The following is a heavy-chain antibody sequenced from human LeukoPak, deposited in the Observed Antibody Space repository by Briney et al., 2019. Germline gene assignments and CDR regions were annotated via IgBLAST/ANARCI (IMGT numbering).Heavy chain of an antibody. CDR1: GYSISSGYY. J-gene: IGHJ5*02. CDR2: FYHSGST. CDR3: ARAGLYCDNNNWMVEWFDP. V-gene: IGHV4-38-2*01. D-gene: IGHD1-1*01. Sequence: SETLSLTCAVSGYSISSGYYWGWIRQPPGKGLEWIGSFYHSGSTYYNPSLKSRVSISVDTSKNQFSLKLSSVTAADTAVYYCARAGLYCDNNNWMVEWFDPWGQGTLVTVSS.